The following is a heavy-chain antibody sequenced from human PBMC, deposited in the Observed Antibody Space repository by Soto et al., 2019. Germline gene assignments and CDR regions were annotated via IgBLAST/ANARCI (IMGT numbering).Heavy chain of an antibody. D-gene: IGHD1-7*01. CDR1: GYTFTSYG. CDR2: ISAYNGNT. V-gene: IGHV1-18*01. Sequence: GASVRVSCKASGYTFTSYGISWVRQAPGQGLEWMGWISAYNGNTNYAQKLQGRVTMTTDTSTSTAYMELRSLRSDDTAVYYCARDLGITGTKSPLGYWGQGTLVTVSS. J-gene: IGHJ4*02. CDR3: ARDLGITGTKSPLGY.